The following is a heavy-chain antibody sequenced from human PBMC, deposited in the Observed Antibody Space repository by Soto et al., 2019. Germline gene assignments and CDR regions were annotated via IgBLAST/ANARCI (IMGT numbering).Heavy chain of an antibody. CDR3: ARIRAEYYYYYMDV. J-gene: IGHJ6*03. V-gene: IGHV2-70*11. CDR2: IDWDDDK. CDR1: GFSLSTSGMC. Sequence: GSGPTLVNPTQTLTLTCTFSGFSLSTSGMCVSWIRQPPGKALEWLARIDWDDDKYYSTSLKTRLTISKDTSKNQVVLTMTNMDPVDTATYYCARIRAEYYYYYMDVWGKGATVTVSS.